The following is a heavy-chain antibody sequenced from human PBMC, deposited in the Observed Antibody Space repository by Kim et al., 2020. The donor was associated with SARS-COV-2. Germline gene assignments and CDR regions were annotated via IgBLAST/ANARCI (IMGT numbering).Heavy chain of an antibody. D-gene: IGHD3-3*01. CDR3: ARDMEYYDFWSGYQTQAFNYYYYYGMDV. CDR2: IKQDGSEK. Sequence: GGSLRLSCAASGFTFSSYWMSWVRQAPGKGLEWVANIKQDGSEKYYVDSVKGRFTISRDNAKNSLYLQMNSLRAEDTAVYYCARDMEYYDFWSGYQTQAFNYYYYYGMDVWGQGTTVTVSS. CDR1: GFTFSSYW. V-gene: IGHV3-7*01. J-gene: IGHJ6*02.